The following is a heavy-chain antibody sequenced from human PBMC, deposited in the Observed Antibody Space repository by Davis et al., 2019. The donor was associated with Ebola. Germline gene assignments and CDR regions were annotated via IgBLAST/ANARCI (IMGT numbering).Heavy chain of an antibody. V-gene: IGHV3-53*01. J-gene: IGHJ4*02. CDR1: GFAVSSNY. CDR3: ARAVYYYGSGSYSDYFDY. CDR2: IYSGNFYTGENT. Sequence: GGSLRLSCAASGFAVSSNYMNWVRQAPGKGLEWVSVIYSGNFYTGENTYYADSVKGRFTISRDNAKNSLYLQMNSLRAEDTAVYYCARAVYYYGSGSYSDYFDYWGQGTLVTVSS. D-gene: IGHD3-10*01.